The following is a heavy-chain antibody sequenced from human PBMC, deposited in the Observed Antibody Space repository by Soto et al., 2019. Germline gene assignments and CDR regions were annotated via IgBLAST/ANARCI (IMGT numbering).Heavy chain of an antibody. Sequence: ASVKVSCKASGYTFTSYDINWVRQATGQGLEWMGWMNPNSGNTGYAQKFQGRVTMTRNTSISTAYMELSSLRSEDTAVYYCARKVVQAANSPYTCFAPWGKETLSPSPQ. CDR1: GYTFTSYD. CDR3: ARKVVQAANSPYTCFAP. V-gene: IGHV1-8*01. CDR2: MNPNSGNT. D-gene: IGHD2-2*01. J-gene: IGHJ5*02.